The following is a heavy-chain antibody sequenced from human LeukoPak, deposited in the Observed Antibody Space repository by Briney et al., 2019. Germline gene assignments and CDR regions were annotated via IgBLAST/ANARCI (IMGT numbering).Heavy chain of an antibody. D-gene: IGHD2-2*01. Sequence: ASVKVSCKASGYTFTGYYMHWVRQAPGQGLEWMGWINPNSGGTNYAQKFQGRVTMTRDTSISTAYMELSRLRSDDTAVYYCARGSSPQTYYFDYWGQGTLVTVSS. CDR3: ARGSSPQTYYFDY. CDR2: INPNSGGT. V-gene: IGHV1-2*02. CDR1: GYTFTGYY. J-gene: IGHJ4*02.